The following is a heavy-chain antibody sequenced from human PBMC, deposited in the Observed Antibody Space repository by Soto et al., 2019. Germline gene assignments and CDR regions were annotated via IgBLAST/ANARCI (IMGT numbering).Heavy chain of an antibody. CDR1: GGTFSSYA. V-gene: IGHV1-69*13. CDR2: IIPIFGTA. J-gene: IGHJ6*02. D-gene: IGHD2-2*01. Sequence: ASVKVSCKASGGTFSSYAISWVRQAPGQGLEWMGGIIPIFGTANYAQKFQGRVTITADESTSTAYMELSSLRSEDTAVYYCARDEDIVVVPAARTYYYYGMDVWGQGTTVTSP. CDR3: ARDEDIVVVPAARTYYYYGMDV.